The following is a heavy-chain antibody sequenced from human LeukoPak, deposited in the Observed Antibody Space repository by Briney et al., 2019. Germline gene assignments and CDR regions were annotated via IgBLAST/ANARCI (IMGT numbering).Heavy chain of an antibody. V-gene: IGHV1-69*04. CDR2: IIPILGIA. J-gene: IGHJ4*02. CDR3: ARDGYNSATEFDY. D-gene: IGHD5-24*01. Sequence: SVKVSCKASGGTFSSYTISWVRQAPGQGLEWMGRIIPILGIANYAQKLQGRVTMTTDTSTSTAYMELRSLRSDDTAVYYCARDGYNSATEFDYWGQGTLVTVSS. CDR1: GGTFSSYT.